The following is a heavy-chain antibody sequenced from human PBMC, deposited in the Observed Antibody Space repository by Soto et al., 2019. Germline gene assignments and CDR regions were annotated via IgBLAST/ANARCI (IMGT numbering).Heavy chain of an antibody. V-gene: IGHV4-59*01. CDR1: GGSISSYY. D-gene: IGHD3-3*01. Sequence: SETLSLTCTVSGGSISSYYWSWIRQPPGKGLEWIGYIYYSGSTNYNPSLKSRVTISVDTSKNQFSLKLSSVTAADTAVYYCARYPTYYDFWRGYHAPNWFDPWGQGTLVTVSS. CDR3: ARYPTYYDFWRGYHAPNWFDP. J-gene: IGHJ5*02. CDR2: IYYSGST.